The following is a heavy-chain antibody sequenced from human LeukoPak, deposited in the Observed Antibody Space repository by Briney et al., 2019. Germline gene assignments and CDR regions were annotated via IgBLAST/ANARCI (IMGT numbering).Heavy chain of an antibody. D-gene: IGHD2-2*01. J-gene: IGHJ6*02. Sequence: GASMKVSCKASGYTFTSYAMHWVRQAPGQRLEWMGWINAGNGNTKYSQKFQGRVTITRDTSASTACMELSSLRSEDTAVYYCARDRCSSTSCFYYYYYYGMDVWGQGTTVTVSS. CDR3: ARDRCSSTSCFYYYYYYGMDV. CDR2: INAGNGNT. V-gene: IGHV1-3*01. CDR1: GYTFTSYA.